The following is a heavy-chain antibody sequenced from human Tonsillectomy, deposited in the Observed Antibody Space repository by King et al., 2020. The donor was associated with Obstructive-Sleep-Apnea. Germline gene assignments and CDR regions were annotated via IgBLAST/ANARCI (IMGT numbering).Heavy chain of an antibody. CDR3: ARSPGQLVFYFDY. CDR2: TWNEGSDT. CDR1: GFRFSNYG. J-gene: IGHJ4*02. V-gene: IGHV3-33*01. Sequence: VQLVESGGGVVQPGRSLRICCVASGFRFSNYGMHWVRQAPGKGLEWVAVTWNEGSDTFYADSVKGRFTVSRDNSKNTVYLHINSLRAGDTAVYYCARSPGQLVFYFDYWGQGTLVTVSS. D-gene: IGHD6-13*01.